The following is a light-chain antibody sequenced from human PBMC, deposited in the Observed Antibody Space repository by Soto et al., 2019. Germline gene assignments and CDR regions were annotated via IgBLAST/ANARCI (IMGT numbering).Light chain of an antibody. V-gene: IGKV1-5*01. CDR2: DAS. Sequence: DIHMTQSPSTLSASVGDRVTITCRASQSISSWLAWYQQKPGKAPKLLIYDASSLESGVPSRFSGSGSGTEFTLTISSLQPDDFATYYCQQYNSYAWTFGQGTNVEIK. J-gene: IGKJ1*01. CDR1: QSISSW. CDR3: QQYNSYAWT.